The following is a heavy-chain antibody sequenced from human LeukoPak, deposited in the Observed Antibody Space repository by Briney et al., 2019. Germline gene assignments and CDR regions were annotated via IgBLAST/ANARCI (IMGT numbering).Heavy chain of an antibody. CDR2: INAGNGNT. CDR1: GYTFTSYA. Sequence: ASVKVSCKASGYTFTSYAMHWVRQAPGQRLEWMGWINAGNGNTKYSQKFQGRVTITRDTSASTAYVELSSLRSEDTAVYYCARQRVWFGEFLYYYYGMDVWGQGTTVTVSS. D-gene: IGHD3-10*01. CDR3: ARQRVWFGEFLYYYYGMDV. V-gene: IGHV1-3*01. J-gene: IGHJ6*02.